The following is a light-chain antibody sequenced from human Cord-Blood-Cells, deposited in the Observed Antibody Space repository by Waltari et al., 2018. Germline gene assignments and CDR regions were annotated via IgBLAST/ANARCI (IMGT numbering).Light chain of an antibody. CDR1: SPNLGSNT. V-gene: IGLV1-44*01. CDR3: AAWDDSRVV. Sequence: QSVLTQPPSASGTPGQRVTISCSGSSPNLGSNTVNWYQQLPGTAPKLLIYSNNPRPSGVPDRFSGSKSGTSASLAISGLQSEDEADYYCAAWDDSRVVFGGGTKLTVL. CDR2: SNN. J-gene: IGLJ2*01.